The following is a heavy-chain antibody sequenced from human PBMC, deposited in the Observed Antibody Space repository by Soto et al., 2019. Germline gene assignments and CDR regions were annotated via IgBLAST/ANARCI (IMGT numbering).Heavy chain of an antibody. D-gene: IGHD2-2*01. CDR1: GGSFSGYY. J-gene: IGHJ4*02. V-gene: IGHV4-34*01. CDR2: INHSGST. Sequence: PSETLSLTCAVYGGSFSGYYWTWIRQPPGTGLEWIGEINHSGSTNYNPSLKSRVTISVDTSISTAYMELSRLRSDDTAVYYCARSQDIVLVPAATVTFDYWGQGTLVTVSS. CDR3: ARSQDIVLVPAATVTFDY.